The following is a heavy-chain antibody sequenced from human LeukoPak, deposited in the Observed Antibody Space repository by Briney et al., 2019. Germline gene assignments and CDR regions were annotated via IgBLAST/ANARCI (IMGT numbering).Heavy chain of an antibody. CDR2: VSGNGGNT. Sequence: GGSLRLSCVVSGFTFSNYAMHWVRQAPGRGLECVSGVSGNGGNTYYANSVKGRFTISRDNSKNMLYLQMGSLRVEDMAVYYCARVGCSGGSCYRYFDLWGRGTLVTVSS. D-gene: IGHD2-15*01. J-gene: IGHJ2*01. CDR1: GFTFSNYA. V-gene: IGHV3-64*01. CDR3: ARVGCSGGSCYRYFDL.